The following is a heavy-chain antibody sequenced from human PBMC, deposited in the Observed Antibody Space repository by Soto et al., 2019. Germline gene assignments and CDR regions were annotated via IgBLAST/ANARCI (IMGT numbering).Heavy chain of an antibody. J-gene: IGHJ5*02. Sequence: EFQVLQSGGGLVQPGGSLTLSCAASGFPFSSTDMTWVRQAPGKGLEWVSTIDGSGATTYYADSVKGRFTISRDNSINTVFLQMNSLRADDTALYFCAKNSGWFNTWGQGALVTVSS. CDR3: AKNSGWFNT. D-gene: IGHD3-10*01. CDR2: IDGSGATT. V-gene: IGHV3-23*01. CDR1: GFPFSSTD.